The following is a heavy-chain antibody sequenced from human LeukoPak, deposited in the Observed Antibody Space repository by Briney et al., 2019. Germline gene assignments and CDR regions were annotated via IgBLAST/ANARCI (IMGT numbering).Heavy chain of an antibody. J-gene: IGHJ3*02. V-gene: IGHV3-23*01. Sequence: GGSLRLSCAASGFTFSKFPMGWVRQAPGGGLGGVSAISASGDVTFYANSLRGRFTISRDNSKSTLYLQMNGLRAEDTAIFYCAKSLFTSATGTGRAFHIWGQGTRVTVSS. CDR3: AKSLFTSATGTGRAFHI. CDR1: GFTFSKFP. CDR2: ISASGDVT. D-gene: IGHD1-1*01.